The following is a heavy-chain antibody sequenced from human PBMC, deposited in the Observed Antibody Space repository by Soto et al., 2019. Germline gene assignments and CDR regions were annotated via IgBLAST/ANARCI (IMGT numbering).Heavy chain of an antibody. CDR1: GFTFSSYG. CDR2: ISYDGRNK. D-gene: IGHD3-22*01. J-gene: IGHJ3*02. Sequence: GGSLRLSCAASGFTFSSYGMHWVRQAPGKGLEWVAVISYDGRNKYYADAVKGRFTISRDNSKNTLYLQMNSLRAEDTAVYYCAKEGGYYDSSGPDAFDIWGQGTMVTVSS. V-gene: IGHV3-30*18. CDR3: AKEGGYYDSSGPDAFDI.